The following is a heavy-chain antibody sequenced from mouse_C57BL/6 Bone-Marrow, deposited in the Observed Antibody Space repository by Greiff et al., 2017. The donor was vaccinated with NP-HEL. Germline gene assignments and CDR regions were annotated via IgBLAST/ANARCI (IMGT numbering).Heavy chain of an antibody. D-gene: IGHD1-1*01. CDR2: ISNLAYSI. V-gene: IGHV5-15*01. J-gene: IGHJ3*01. CDR3: ARQVELAY. Sequence: DVMLVESGGGLVQPGGSLKLSCAASGFTFSDYGMAWVRQAPRKGPAWVAFISNLAYSIYYADTVTGRFTNSRENAKNTLYLEMSSLRSEDTAMYYCARQVELAYWGQGTLVTVSA. CDR1: GFTFSDYG.